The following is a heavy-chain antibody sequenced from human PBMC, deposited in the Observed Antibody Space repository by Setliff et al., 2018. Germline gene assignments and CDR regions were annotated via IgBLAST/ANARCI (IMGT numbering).Heavy chain of an antibody. Sequence: SETLSLTCAAYGGTFSDYHWTWIRRSPEKGLEWIGEINHRGSTNYNPSLKSRVTISIDTSRDQSSLKLISMIAADTAVYYCARGRNIAARLLDSWGQGTLVTVSS. CDR1: GGTFSDYH. V-gene: IGHV4-34*01. CDR3: ARGRNIAARLLDS. J-gene: IGHJ4*02. D-gene: IGHD6-6*01. CDR2: INHRGST.